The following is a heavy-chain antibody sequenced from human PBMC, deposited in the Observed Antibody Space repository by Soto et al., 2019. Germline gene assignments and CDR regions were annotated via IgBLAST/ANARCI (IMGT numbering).Heavy chain of an antibody. J-gene: IGHJ4*02. CDR2: INGDGSTA. Sequence: GGSLRLSCAASGFTFSSYWMHWVRQAPGKGLVWVSGINGDGSTATYADSVKGRFIISRDNAKNMMYLQMNSLTAEDTAVYYCARPRYDGSGTPFDHWGQGTLVTVSS. V-gene: IGHV3-74*01. CDR3: ARPRYDGSGTPFDH. CDR1: GFTFSSYW. D-gene: IGHD3-22*01.